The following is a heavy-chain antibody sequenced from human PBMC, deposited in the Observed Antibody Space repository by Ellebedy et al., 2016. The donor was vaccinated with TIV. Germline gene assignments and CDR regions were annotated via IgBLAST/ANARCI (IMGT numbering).Heavy chain of an antibody. Sequence: GESLKISCAASGFTFNSYWMSWVRQAPGKGLEWVANINQGGSRIYYVDSVKGRFTISRDNAKNSVFLRMNTLRVEDTAVYHCARDGAYGDYSPGYYGMDVWGQGTTVTVSS. CDR1: GFTFNSYW. J-gene: IGHJ6*02. CDR3: ARDGAYGDYSPGYYGMDV. D-gene: IGHD3-22*01. V-gene: IGHV3-7*03. CDR2: INQGGSRI.